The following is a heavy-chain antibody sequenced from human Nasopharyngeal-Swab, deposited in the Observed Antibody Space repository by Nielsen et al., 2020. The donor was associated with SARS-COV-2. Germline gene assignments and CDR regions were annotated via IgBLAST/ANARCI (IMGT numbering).Heavy chain of an antibody. CDR1: GFTFSSYA. D-gene: IGHD2-2*01. V-gene: IGHV3-23*01. CDR3: AKSSRIVVVPAAKWFDP. Sequence: GEPLKISCAASGFTFSSYAMSWVRQAPGKGLEWVPAISGSGGSTYYADSVKGRFTISRDNSKNTLYLQMNSLRAEDTAVYYCAKSSRIVVVPAAKWFDPWGQGTLVTVSS. CDR2: ISGSGGST. J-gene: IGHJ5*02.